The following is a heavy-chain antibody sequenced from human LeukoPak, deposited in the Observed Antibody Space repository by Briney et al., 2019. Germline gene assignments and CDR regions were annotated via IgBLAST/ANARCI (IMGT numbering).Heavy chain of an antibody. V-gene: IGHV1-18*04. CDR3: ASGTANQWQPPYYYYGMDV. D-gene: IGHD6-19*01. CDR2: ISAYNGNT. Sequence: ASVKVSCKASGYTFTSYGISWVRQAPGQGLEWMGWISAYNGNTNYAQKLQGRVTMTTDTSTSTAYMELRSLRSDDTAVYYCASGTANQWQPPYYYYGMDVWGKGTTVTVSS. CDR1: GYTFTSYG. J-gene: IGHJ6*04.